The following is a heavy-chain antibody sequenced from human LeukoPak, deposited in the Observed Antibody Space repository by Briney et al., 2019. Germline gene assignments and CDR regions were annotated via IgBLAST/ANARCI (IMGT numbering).Heavy chain of an antibody. V-gene: IGHV4-59*13. CDR1: GGSISSYY. J-gene: IGHJ4*02. Sequence: SETLSLTCTVSGGSISSYYWSWIRQPPGQGLEWVGYIYYSGSTNYNPSLKSRVTISVDTSKNQFSLKLSSVTAADTAVYYCARRLYYDFWSGYPQYYFDYWGQGTLVTVSS. D-gene: IGHD3-3*01. CDR2: IYYSGST. CDR3: ARRLYYDFWSGYPQYYFDY.